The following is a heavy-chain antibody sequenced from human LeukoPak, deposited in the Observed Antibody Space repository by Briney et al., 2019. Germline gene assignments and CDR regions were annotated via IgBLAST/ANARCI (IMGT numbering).Heavy chain of an antibody. CDR3: ARDRLPYAWYQAFDP. Sequence: SETLSLTCAVYGGSFSGHYWSWIRQPPGKGLEWMGEINHSGRTNYNPSLKSRVTISVDTSKNQFSLKLSSVTAADTAVYYCARDRLPYAWYQAFDPWGQGTLVTVSS. CDR2: INHSGRT. J-gene: IGHJ5*02. CDR1: GGSFSGHY. D-gene: IGHD2-2*01. V-gene: IGHV4-34*01.